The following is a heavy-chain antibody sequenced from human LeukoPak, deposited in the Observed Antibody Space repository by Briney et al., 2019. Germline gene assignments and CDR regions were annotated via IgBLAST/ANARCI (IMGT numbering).Heavy chain of an antibody. D-gene: IGHD2-2*03. V-gene: IGHV4-59*08. CDR1: GGSLSSYY. CDR3: ARHGSGYCSSTSCSPK. J-gene: IGHJ4*02. CDR2: IYYSGST. Sequence: SETLSLTCTVSGGSLSSYYWSWIRQPPGKGLEWIGYIYYSGSTNYNPSLKSRVTISVDTSKNQFSLKLSSVTAADTAVYYCARHGSGYCSSTSCSPKWGQGTLVTVSS.